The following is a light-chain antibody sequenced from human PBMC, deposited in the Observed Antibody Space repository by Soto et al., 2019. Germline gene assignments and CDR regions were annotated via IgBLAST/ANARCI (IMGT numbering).Light chain of an antibody. Sequence: ELVLTQSPGTLSLSPWDRATLSCRASLSLPSRSLAWYQQRPGQAPRVLISAASTRAADIPDRVSGSGSGTDFTLTINRLEPEDFAVYYCQQYDYSPRTFGQGTKVDIK. CDR3: QQYDYSPRT. CDR2: AAS. V-gene: IGKV3-20*01. CDR1: LSLPSRS. J-gene: IGKJ1*01.